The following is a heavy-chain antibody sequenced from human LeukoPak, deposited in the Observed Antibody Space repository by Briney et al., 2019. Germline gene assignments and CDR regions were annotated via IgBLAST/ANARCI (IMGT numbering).Heavy chain of an antibody. D-gene: IGHD2-2*01. CDR3: ARLKCISTTCPSRYVMDV. Sequence: SETLSLTCAVYGGSFSGYYWSWIRQPPGKGLEWIGEINHSGSTNYNPSLKSRVTISVDTSKDQFSLNLTSVTAADTAVYYCARLKCISTTCPSRYVMDVWGQGTTVTVSS. V-gene: IGHV4-34*01. CDR1: GGSFSGYY. J-gene: IGHJ6*02. CDR2: INHSGST.